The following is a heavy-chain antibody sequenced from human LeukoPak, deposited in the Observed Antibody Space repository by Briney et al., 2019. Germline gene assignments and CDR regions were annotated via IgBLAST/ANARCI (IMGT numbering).Heavy chain of an antibody. J-gene: IGHJ4*02. V-gene: IGHV4-59*01. CDR2: ISNSGRT. D-gene: IGHD3-9*01. Sequence: PSETLSLTCRVSGASISSFYWSWIRQSPGKGLEWLGYISNSGRTIYNPSLRSRVAISGDTSKNLLSLNLASVTAADSAVYYCARGDFDWLVAFDYWGQGTLVAVSA. CDR1: GASISSFY. CDR3: ARGDFDWLVAFDY.